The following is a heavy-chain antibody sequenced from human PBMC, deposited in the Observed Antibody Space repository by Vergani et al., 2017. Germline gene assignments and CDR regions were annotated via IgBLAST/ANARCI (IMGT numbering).Heavy chain of an antibody. CDR1: GGTFSSYA. D-gene: IGHD2-15*01. Sequence: QVQLVQSGAEVKKPGSSVKVSCKASGGTFSSYAISWVRQGPGQGLEWMGRIIPIFGTANYAQKFQGRVTITADESTSTAYMELSSLRSEDTAVYYCARAGLRYCSGGSCYAFKAFDYWGQGTLVTVSS. CDR2: IIPIFGTA. V-gene: IGHV1-69*13. CDR3: ARAGLRYCSGGSCYAFKAFDY. J-gene: IGHJ4*02.